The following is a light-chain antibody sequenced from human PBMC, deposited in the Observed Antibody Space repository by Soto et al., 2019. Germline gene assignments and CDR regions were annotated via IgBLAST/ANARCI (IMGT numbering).Light chain of an antibody. V-gene: IGKV1-12*01. J-gene: IGKJ4*01. CDR1: QSIASW. CDR3: QQASSFPLT. Sequence: GDVVTITCRASQSIASWLTWYQQKPGKAPKVLIYAASRLQSGVPSRFSGSESGTTFTLTITNLQPEDFATYYCQQASSFPLTFGGGTKVDIK. CDR2: AAS.